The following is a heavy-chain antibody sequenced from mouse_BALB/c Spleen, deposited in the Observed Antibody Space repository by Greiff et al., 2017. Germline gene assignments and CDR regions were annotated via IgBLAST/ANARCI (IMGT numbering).Heavy chain of an antibody. J-gene: IGHJ2*01. D-gene: IGHD1-1*01. Sequence: EVKLMESGPGLVKPSQSLSLTWSVTGYSITSGYYWNWIRQFPGNKLEWMGYISYDGSNNYNPSLKNRISITRDTSKNQFFLKLNSVTTEDTATYYCARGISYYGSSYDYFDYWGQGTTLTVSS. CDR3: ARGISYYGSSYDYFDY. CDR2: ISYDGSN. V-gene: IGHV3-6*02. CDR1: GYSITSGYY.